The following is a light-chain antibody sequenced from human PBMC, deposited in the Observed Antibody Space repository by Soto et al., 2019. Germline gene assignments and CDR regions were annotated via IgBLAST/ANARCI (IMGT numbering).Light chain of an antibody. Sequence: DIQMTQSPSTLSGSVGDRVTITCRASQTISSWLAWCQQKPGKAHKLLIYKASTLKSGVPSRFSGSGSGTEFTLTISSLQPDDFATYYCQHYNSYSEAFGQGTKVDIK. CDR1: QTISSW. J-gene: IGKJ1*01. CDR2: KAS. V-gene: IGKV1-5*03. CDR3: QHYNSYSEA.